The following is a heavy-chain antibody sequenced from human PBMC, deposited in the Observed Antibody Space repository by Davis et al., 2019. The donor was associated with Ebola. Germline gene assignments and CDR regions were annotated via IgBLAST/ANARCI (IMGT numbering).Heavy chain of an antibody. D-gene: IGHD1-14*01. CDR1: GFTFSSYA. V-gene: IGHV3-30-3*01. J-gene: IGHJ4*02. Sequence: PGGSLRLSCAASGFTFSSYAMHWVRQAPGKGLEWVAVISYDGSNKYYADSVKGRFTISRDNSKNTLYLQMNSLRAEDTAVYYCARDPTGEGIFDYWGQGTLVTVSS. CDR3: ARDPTGEGIFDY. CDR2: ISYDGSNK.